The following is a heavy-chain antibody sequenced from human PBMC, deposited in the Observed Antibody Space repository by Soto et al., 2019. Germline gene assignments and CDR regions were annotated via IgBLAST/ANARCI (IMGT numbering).Heavy chain of an antibody. V-gene: IGHV1-69*06. CDR2: IIPIFGTA. CDR1: GGTFSSYA. CDR3: AREAVGYCSSTSCYRPGYYYYGMDV. J-gene: IGHJ6*02. Sequence: QVQLVQSGAEVKKPGSSVKVSCKASGGTFSSYAISWVRQAPGQGREWMGGIIPIFGTANYAQKFQGRVTITAEKSTSTAYMELSSLRSEDTAVYYCAREAVGYCSSTSCYRPGYYYYGMDVWGQGTTVTGSS. D-gene: IGHD2-2*01.